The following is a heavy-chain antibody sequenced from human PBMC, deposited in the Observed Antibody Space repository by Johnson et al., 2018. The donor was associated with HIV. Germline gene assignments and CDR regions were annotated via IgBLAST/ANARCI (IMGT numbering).Heavy chain of an antibody. CDR1: GFTFSDHY. J-gene: IGHJ3*02. CDR2: ISSSGSNI. Sequence: QVQLVESGGGLVKPGGSPRLSCAASGFTFSDHYMAWIRQAPGKGLEWVSYISSSGSNIYYADSVKGRFTVSRDNAKNSVYLQMNSLRAEDTAVYYCARIGAWQLHRAFDIWGQGTMVTVSS. V-gene: IGHV3-11*04. D-gene: IGHD2-15*01. CDR3: ARIGAWQLHRAFDI.